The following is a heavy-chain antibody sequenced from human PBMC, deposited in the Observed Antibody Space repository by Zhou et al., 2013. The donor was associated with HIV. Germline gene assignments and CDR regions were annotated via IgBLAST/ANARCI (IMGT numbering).Heavy chain of an antibody. V-gene: IGHV1-69*13. J-gene: IGHJ5*02. Sequence: QVQLVQSGAEVKKPGSSVKVSCKASGGTFSSYAINWVRQAPGQGLEWMGRIIPIFGTANYSQNFQGRVTITADESTNTAYMELSSLRSEDTAIYYCVRDLSVEVIYNWFDPWGQGTLVTVSS. CDR3: VRDLSVEVIYNWFDP. CDR1: GGTFSSYA. CDR2: IIPIFGTA. D-gene: IGHD3-16*02.